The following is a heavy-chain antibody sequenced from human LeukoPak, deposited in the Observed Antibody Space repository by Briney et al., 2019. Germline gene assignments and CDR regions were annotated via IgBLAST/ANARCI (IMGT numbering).Heavy chain of an antibody. Sequence: PGGSLRLSCAASGFTFSDYYMSWIRQAPGKGLEWISYISSSGSTIFYADSVKGRFTISRDSARKSLSLQMNSLRAEDTAVYYCARDRGLPRINWYFYMDVWGKGTTVTVSS. J-gene: IGHJ6*03. V-gene: IGHV3-11*04. D-gene: IGHD1-20*01. CDR2: ISSSGSTI. CDR1: GFTFSDYY. CDR3: ARDRGLPRINWYFYMDV.